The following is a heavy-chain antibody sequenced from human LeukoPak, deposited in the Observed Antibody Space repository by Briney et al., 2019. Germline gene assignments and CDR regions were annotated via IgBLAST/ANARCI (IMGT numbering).Heavy chain of an antibody. J-gene: IGHJ4*02. CDR1: GFTFSSYW. CDR3: ARVGPFYDSSGYSFDY. V-gene: IGHV3-7*01. D-gene: IGHD3-22*01. Sequence: GGSLRLSWAASGFTFSSYWMSWVRQAPGKGLEWVANIKQDGSEKYYVDSVKGRFTISRDSAKNSLYLQMNSLRAEDTAVYYCARVGPFYDSSGYSFDYWGQGTLVTVSS. CDR2: IKQDGSEK.